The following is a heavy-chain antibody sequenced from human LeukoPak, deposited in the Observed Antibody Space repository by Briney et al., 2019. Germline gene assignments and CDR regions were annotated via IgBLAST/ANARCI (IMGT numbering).Heavy chain of an antibody. CDR1: GESFSDYY. CDR3: ARGVARHWYFDL. Sequence: PSETLSLTCAVYGESFSDYYWSWIRQPPGKGLEWIGEVNYSGSTTYNPSLKSRVTISVDTSKNQFSLNLNSVTAADTAVYFCARGVARHWYFDLWGRGTLVTVSS. D-gene: IGHD2-15*01. J-gene: IGHJ2*01. CDR2: VNYSGST. V-gene: IGHV4-34*01.